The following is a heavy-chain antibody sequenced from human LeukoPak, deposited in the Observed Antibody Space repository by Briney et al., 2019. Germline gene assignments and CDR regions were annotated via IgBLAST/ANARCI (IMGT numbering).Heavy chain of an antibody. D-gene: IGHD1-26*01. Sequence: NPSQTLSLTCTVSGGSISSGSYCWGWIRQPAGKGLVWIVRIYTSRSTHYNPSLKSRITIVVDMSKNHFSLNLSSVTAADTAVYSWASTRSPRSKLDAFDIWGPGKMVTVSS. CDR3: ASTRSPRSKLDAFDI. V-gene: IGHV4-61*02. CDR1: GGSISSGSYC. J-gene: IGHJ3*02. CDR2: IYTSRST.